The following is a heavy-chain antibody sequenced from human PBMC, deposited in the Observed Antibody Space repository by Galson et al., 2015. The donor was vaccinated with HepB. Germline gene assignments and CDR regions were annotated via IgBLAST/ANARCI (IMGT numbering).Heavy chain of an antibody. V-gene: IGHV1-69*02. Sequence: SCKASGGTFSSYTISWVRQAPGQGLEWMGRIIPILGIANYAQKFQGRVTITADKSTSTAYMELSSLRSEDTAVYYCATNPGIAVAASLVWFDYWGQGTLVTVSS. J-gene: IGHJ4*02. CDR3: ATNPGIAVAASLVWFDY. CDR2: IIPILGIA. D-gene: IGHD6-19*01. CDR1: GGTFSSYT.